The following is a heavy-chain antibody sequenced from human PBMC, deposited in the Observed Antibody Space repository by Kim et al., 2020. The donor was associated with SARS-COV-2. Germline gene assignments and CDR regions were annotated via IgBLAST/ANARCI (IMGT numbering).Heavy chain of an antibody. V-gene: IGHV4-59*01. Sequence: SETLSLTCTVSGGSISNYYWSWIRQPPGRGLEWIGYIYYSGSTKYIPSLLSRVTISVDTSKNQFSLKLNSVTAADTAVYYCARLRAGVGEFHIDYWGQGTLVTVSS. CDR3: ARLRAGVGEFHIDY. J-gene: IGHJ4*02. D-gene: IGHD3-10*01. CDR1: GGSISNYY. CDR2: IYYSGST.